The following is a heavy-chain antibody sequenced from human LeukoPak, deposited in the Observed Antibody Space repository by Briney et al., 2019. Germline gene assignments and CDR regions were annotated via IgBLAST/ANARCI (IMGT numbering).Heavy chain of an antibody. CDR2: LNWNGGST. V-gene: IGHV3-20*04. CDR3: ARDVGLGGYDLGANFDY. Sequence: PGGSLRLSCAASGFTFEKHGMSWVRQAPGKGLEWVSGLNWNGGSTGYADSVKGRFTISRDNAKKSLYLQMNSLRAEDTALYYCARDVGLGGYDLGANFDYWGQGTLVTVSS. D-gene: IGHD5-12*01. J-gene: IGHJ4*02. CDR1: GFTFEKHG.